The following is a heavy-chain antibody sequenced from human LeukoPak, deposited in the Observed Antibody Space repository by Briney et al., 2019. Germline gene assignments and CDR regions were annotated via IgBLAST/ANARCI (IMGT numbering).Heavy chain of an antibody. CDR3: AKDLSPGTYDY. J-gene: IGHJ4*02. CDR1: GLTFSNYW. CDR2: INSDGSRT. D-gene: IGHD1-1*01. V-gene: IGHV3-74*01. Sequence: GGSLRLSCAASGLTFSNYWMHWVRQAPGKGLVWVSRINSDGSRTTYADSVKGRFTISRDNAKNTLYLQMNSLRAEDTAVYYCAKDLSPGTYDYWGQGTLVTVSS.